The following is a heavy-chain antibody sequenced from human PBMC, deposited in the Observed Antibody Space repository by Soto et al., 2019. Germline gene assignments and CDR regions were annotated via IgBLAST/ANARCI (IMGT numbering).Heavy chain of an antibody. V-gene: IGHV1-8*01. CDR3: AREKRYGYADY. D-gene: IGHD5-18*01. Sequence: QVQLVQSGAEVKKPGASVKVSCKASGYSFTIYDINWVRQATGQGLEWMGWMNPNSCNTGYSQKFQGRVTMTRNTSISKAYMELSSLRSADTAVYYCAREKRYGYADYWGQGTLVTVSS. CDR2: MNPNSCNT. J-gene: IGHJ4*02. CDR1: GYSFTIYD.